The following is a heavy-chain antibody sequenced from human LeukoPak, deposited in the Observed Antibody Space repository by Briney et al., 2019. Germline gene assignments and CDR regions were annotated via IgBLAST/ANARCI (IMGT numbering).Heavy chain of an antibody. J-gene: IGHJ6*03. V-gene: IGHV4-59*01. CDR3: ARITDYYYYYMDV. CDR2: IYYSGST. Sequence: SETLSLTCTVSGGSISSYYWSWIRQPPGKGLEWIGYIYYSGSTNYNPSLKSRVTISVNTSKNQFSLKLSSVTAADTAVYYCARITDYYYYYMDVWGKGTTVTVSS. CDR1: GGSISSYY.